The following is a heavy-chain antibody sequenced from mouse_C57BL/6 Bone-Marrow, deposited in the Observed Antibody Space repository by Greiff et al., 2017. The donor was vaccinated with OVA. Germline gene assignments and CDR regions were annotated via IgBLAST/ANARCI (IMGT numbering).Heavy chain of an antibody. J-gene: IGHJ2*01. CDR2: ISSGSSTI. Sequence: EVNVVESGGGLVKPGGSLTLSCAASGFTFSDYGMHWVRQAPEKGLEWVAYISSGSSTIYYADTVTGRFTISRDNAKNTLFLQMTSLRSEDTAMYYCARRRWLLFDYWGQGTTLTVSS. CDR1: GFTFSDYG. V-gene: IGHV5-17*01. CDR3: ARRRWLLFDY. D-gene: IGHD2-3*01.